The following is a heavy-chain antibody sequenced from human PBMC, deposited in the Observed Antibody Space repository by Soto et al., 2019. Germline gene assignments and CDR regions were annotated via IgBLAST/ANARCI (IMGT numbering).Heavy chain of an antibody. J-gene: IGHJ4*02. Sequence: GESLKISCKGSGYSFTSYWIGWVRQMPGKGLEWMGIIYPGDSDTRYSPSFQGQVTISADKSISTAYLQWSSLKASDTAMYYCAIIPGLHSSSWDYGFFDYWGQGTLVTVSS. CDR3: AIIPGLHSSSWDYGFFDY. V-gene: IGHV5-51*01. D-gene: IGHD6-13*01. CDR2: IYPGDSDT. CDR1: GYSFTSYW.